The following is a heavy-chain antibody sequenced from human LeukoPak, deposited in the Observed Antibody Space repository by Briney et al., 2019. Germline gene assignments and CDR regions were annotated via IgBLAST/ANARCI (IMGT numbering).Heavy chain of an antibody. V-gene: IGHV3-9*01. CDR3: AKDSSSWYSDSSFDY. J-gene: IGHJ4*02. Sequence: GGSLRLSCAASGFTFDDYAMHWVRQAPGKGLEWVSGISWNSGSIGYADSVKGRFTISRDNAKNSLYLQMNSLRAEDTALYYCAKDSSSWYSDSSFDYWGQGTLVTVSS. CDR2: ISWNSGSI. CDR1: GFTFDDYA. D-gene: IGHD6-13*01.